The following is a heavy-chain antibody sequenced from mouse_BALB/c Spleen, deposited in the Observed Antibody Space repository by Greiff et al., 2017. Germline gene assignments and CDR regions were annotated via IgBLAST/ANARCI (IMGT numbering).Heavy chain of an antibody. CDR1: GYTFTSYY. CDR2: INPSNGGT. J-gene: IGHJ4*01. CDR3: TRGGGAMDY. Sequence: VQLVESGAELVKPGASVKLSCKASGYTFTSYYMYWVKQRPGQGLEWIGEINPSNGGTNFNEKFKSKATLTVDKSSSTAYMQLSSLTSEDSAVYYCTRGGGAMDYWGQGTSVTVSS. V-gene: IGHV1S81*02.